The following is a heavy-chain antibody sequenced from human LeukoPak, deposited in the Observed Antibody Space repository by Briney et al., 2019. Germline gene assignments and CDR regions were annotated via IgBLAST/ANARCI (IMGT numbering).Heavy chain of an antibody. V-gene: IGHV3-30-3*01. CDR2: ISYDGSSK. J-gene: IGHJ4*02. CDR1: GFTFSSYA. D-gene: IGHD5-12*01. CDR3: ARDLVCGSTSCRGYSGYEPLDY. Sequence: PGGSLRLSCAASGFTFSSYAMHWVRQAPGKGLEWVAVISYDGSSKYYADSVKGRFTISRDNSKNTLYLQMNSLRAEDTAVYYCARDLVCGSTSCRGYSGYEPLDYWGQGTLVTVSS.